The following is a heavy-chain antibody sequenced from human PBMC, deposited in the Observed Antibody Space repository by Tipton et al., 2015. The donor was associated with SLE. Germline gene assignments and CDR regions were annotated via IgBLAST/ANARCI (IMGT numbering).Heavy chain of an antibody. J-gene: IGHJ4*02. CDR1: GVSIRSHY. CDR3: ARDECQQRWGGLDY. D-gene: IGHD6-13*01. CDR2: MYNNERT. Sequence: LRLSCTVSGVSIRSHYWSWIRQSPGKGLEWIGYMYNNERTKYNLSLESRVSMSVETSKNQFSLKLSSVTAADTGVYYCARDECQQRWGGLDYWGQGKLVTVSS. V-gene: IGHV4-4*08.